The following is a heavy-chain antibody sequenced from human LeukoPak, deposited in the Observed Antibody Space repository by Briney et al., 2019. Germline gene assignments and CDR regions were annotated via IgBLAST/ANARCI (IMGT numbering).Heavy chain of an antibody. Sequence: ASVKVSCKASGYTFTSYYMHWVRQAPGQGLEWMGIINPSGGSTSYAQKFQGRVTMTRDMSTSTVYMELSSLRSEDTAVYYCARVGSIAARPGTTINYFDYWGQGTLVTVSS. CDR3: ARVGSIAARPGTTINYFDY. V-gene: IGHV1-46*01. J-gene: IGHJ4*02. CDR1: GYTFTSYY. CDR2: INPSGGST. D-gene: IGHD6-6*01.